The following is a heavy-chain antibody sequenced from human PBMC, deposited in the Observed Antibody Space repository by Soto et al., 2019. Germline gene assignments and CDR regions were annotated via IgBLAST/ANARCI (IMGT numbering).Heavy chain of an antibody. V-gene: IGHV3-23*01. CDR1: GLTFSNFA. D-gene: IGHD3-10*01. CDR2: ISGSGGTT. J-gene: IGHJ4*01. Sequence: PGGSLRLSCAAPGLTFSNFALSWVRQAPGKGLEWVSGISGSGGTTYYADSVKGRFTISRDNSKNTVHLQMNSLRAEDTAVYYCAKGTDHYYGGSGSHLDYWGHGTLVTVSS. CDR3: AKGTDHYYGGSGSHLDY.